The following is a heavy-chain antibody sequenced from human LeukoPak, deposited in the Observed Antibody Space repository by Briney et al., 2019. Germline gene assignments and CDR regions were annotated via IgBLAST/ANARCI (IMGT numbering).Heavy chain of an antibody. CDR2: ISSSSSYI. CDR3: ARGFYISSHGPP. Sequence: PGGSLRLSCAASGFTFSSYSMNWVRQAPGKGLEWVSSISSSSSYIYYADSVKGRFTISRDNAKNSLYLQMNSLRGEDTAVYYCARGFYISSHGPPWGQGTLVTVSS. D-gene: IGHD3-10*01. J-gene: IGHJ5*02. CDR1: GFTFSSYS. V-gene: IGHV3-21*01.